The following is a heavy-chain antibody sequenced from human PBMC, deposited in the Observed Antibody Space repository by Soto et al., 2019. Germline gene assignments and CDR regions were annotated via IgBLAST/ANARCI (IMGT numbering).Heavy chain of an antibody. D-gene: IGHD2-15*01. CDR3: AKAIVVVAATGVAFDI. Sequence: GGSLRLSCAASGXTFSSYWMSWVRQAPGKGLEWVANIKQDGSEKYYVDSVKGRFTISRDNAKNSLYLQMNSLRAEDTAVYYCAKAIVVVAATGVAFDIWGQGTMVTVSS. J-gene: IGHJ3*02. V-gene: IGHV3-7*03. CDR2: IKQDGSEK. CDR1: GXTFSSYW.